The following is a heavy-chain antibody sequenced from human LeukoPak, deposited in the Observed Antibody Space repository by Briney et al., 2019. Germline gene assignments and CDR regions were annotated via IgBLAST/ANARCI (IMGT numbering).Heavy chain of an antibody. CDR2: ISYDGSNK. J-gene: IGHJ4*02. Sequence: GGSLRLSCAASGFTFSSYAMHWVRQAPGKGLEWVAVISYDGSNKYYADSVKGRFTISRDNSKNTLYLQMNSLRAEDTAVYYCARDRAGYYDSSGATDYWGQGTLVIVSS. CDR1: GFTFSSYA. V-gene: IGHV3-30-3*01. CDR3: ARDRAGYYDSSGATDY. D-gene: IGHD3-22*01.